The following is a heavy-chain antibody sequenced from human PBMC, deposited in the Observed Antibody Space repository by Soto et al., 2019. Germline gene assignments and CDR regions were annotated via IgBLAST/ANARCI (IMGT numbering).Heavy chain of an antibody. V-gene: IGHV4-34*01. J-gene: IGHJ4*02. CDR3: ARDKISGLFDY. CDR2: INHSGST. Sequence: SETLSLTCAVYGGSFIGYYWSWILQPPGKGLEWIGEINHSGSTNYNPSLKSRVTISVDTSKNQFSLKLTSVTAADTAVYYCARDKISGLFDYWGQGTLVTVSS. D-gene: IGHD5-12*01. CDR1: GGSFIGYY.